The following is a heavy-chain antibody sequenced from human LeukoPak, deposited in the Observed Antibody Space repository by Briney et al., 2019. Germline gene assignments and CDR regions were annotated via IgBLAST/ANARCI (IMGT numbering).Heavy chain of an antibody. V-gene: IGHV1-18*01. Sequence: ASVKVSCKASGYTFTSYGISWVRQAPGQGREGMGWISAYNGNTNCAQKLQGRVTMTTDTSTSTAYMELRSLRSDDTAVYYCASGICGGDCPNDYWGQGTLVTVSS. CDR1: GYTFTSYG. CDR3: ASGICGGDCPNDY. CDR2: ISAYNGNT. D-gene: IGHD2-21*02. J-gene: IGHJ4*02.